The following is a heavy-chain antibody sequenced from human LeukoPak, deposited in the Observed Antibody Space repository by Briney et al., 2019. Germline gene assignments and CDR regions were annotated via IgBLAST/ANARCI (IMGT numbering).Heavy chain of an antibody. V-gene: IGHV4-31*03. CDR2: IYYSGST. J-gene: IGHJ4*02. CDR3: ARDSRLKYFDY. CDR1: GGSISSYY. Sequence: SQTLSLTCTVSGGSISSYYWSWIRQHPGKGLEWIGYIYYSGSTYYNPSLKSRVTISVDTSKNQFSLKLSSVTAADTAVYYCARDSRLKYFDYWGQGTLVTVSS.